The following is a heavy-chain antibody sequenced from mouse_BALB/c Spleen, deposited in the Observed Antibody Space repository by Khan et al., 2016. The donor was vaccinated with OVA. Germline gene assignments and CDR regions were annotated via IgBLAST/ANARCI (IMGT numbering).Heavy chain of an antibody. CDR3: ARGGYGGFAY. CDR2: ISDGGSYT. Sequence: EVELVESGGGLVKPGGSLKLSCAASGFTFSDYYMYWVRQTPEKRLEWVATISDGGSYTYYPDSVKGRFTISRDNATNNLYLQMSSLKSEDTAMYYCARGGYGGFAYWGQGTLVTVSA. CDR1: GFTFSDYY. J-gene: IGHJ3*01. D-gene: IGHD1-1*02. V-gene: IGHV5-4*02.